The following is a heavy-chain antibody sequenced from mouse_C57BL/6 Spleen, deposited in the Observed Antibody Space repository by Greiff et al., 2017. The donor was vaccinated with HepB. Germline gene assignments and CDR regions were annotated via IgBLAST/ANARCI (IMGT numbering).Heavy chain of an antibody. CDR3: ARDRSGYSRWYFDV. V-gene: IGHV5-4*01. D-gene: IGHD2-3*01. CDR2: ISDGGSYT. CDR1: GSTFSSYA. J-gene: IGHJ1*03. Sequence: EVKLEESGGGLVKPGGSLKLSCAASGSTFSSYAMSWVRQTPEKRLEWVATISDGGSYTYYPDNVKGRFTISRDNAKNNLYLQMSHLKSEDTAMYYCARDRSGYSRWYFDVWGTGTTVTVSS.